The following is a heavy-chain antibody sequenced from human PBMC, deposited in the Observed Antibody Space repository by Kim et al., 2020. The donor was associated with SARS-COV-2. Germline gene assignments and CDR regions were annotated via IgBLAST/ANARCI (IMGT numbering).Heavy chain of an antibody. CDR3: ARTYYYDSSGGRYFDY. Sequence: SETLSLTCAVYGGSFSGYYWSWIRQPPGKGLEWIGEINHSGSTNYNPSLKSRVTISVDTSKNQFSLKLSSVTAADTAVYYCARTYYYDSSGGRYFDYWGQGTLVTVSS. V-gene: IGHV4-34*01. D-gene: IGHD3-22*01. J-gene: IGHJ4*02. CDR1: GGSFSGYY. CDR2: INHSGST.